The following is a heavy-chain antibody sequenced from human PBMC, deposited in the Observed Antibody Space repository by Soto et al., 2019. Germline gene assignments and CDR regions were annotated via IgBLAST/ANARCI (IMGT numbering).Heavy chain of an antibody. Sequence: GGSLRLSCAASGFTFSGYSVNWVRQAPGKGLEWISYISSGSKTIYYAESVKGRFTVSRDNARNSQYLQMNSLRDEDTAVYYCAREDILGVRSFDYWGQGTLVTVSS. V-gene: IGHV3-48*02. J-gene: IGHJ4*02. D-gene: IGHD3-9*01. CDR2: ISSGSKTI. CDR3: AREDILGVRSFDY. CDR1: GFTFSGYS.